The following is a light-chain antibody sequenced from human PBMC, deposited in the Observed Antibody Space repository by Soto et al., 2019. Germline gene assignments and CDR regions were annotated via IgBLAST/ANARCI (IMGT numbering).Light chain of an antibody. CDR1: QTVLYSSNNKNH. Sequence: DIVMTQSPDSLSVSLGERAIINCKSSQTVLYSSNNKNHLACYQQRPGQPPKLLFSWASTRESGVPDRFSAGGSGTDFTLSSAGLQTEDVGVDDCTQYYSTPRKFGQGTKVDIK. J-gene: IGKJ1*01. CDR2: WAS. CDR3: TQYYSTPRK. V-gene: IGKV4-1*01.